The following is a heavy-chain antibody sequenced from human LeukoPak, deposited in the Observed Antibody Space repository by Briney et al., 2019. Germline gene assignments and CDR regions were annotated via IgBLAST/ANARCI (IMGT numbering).Heavy chain of an antibody. CDR2: IKQDGSVK. D-gene: IGHD2-2*01. J-gene: IGHJ4*02. V-gene: IGHV3-7*01. CDR3: ARGRECSGTGCYLPGIY. CDR1: GFTFNIYW. Sequence: GGSLRLSCAASGFTFNIYWMSWVRQAPGKGLEWVASIKQDGSVKHFLDSVKGRFTISRDNAKNSLYLQMDSLRVEDTAVYYCARGRECSGTGCYLPGIYWGQGILVTVSS.